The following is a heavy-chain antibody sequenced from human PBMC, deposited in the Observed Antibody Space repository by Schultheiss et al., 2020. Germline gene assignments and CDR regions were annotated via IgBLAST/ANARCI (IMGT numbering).Heavy chain of an antibody. D-gene: IGHD4-23*01. J-gene: IGHJ4*02. V-gene: IGHV1-46*01. CDR1: GYTFTSYY. CDR2: INPSGGST. Sequence: ASVKVACKASGYTFTSYYMHWVRQAPGQGLEWMGIINPSGGSTSYAQKFQGRVTMTRDTSISTAYMELSSLRSEDTAVYYCAKPPQDYGGNSQSDWGQGTLVTVSS. CDR3: AKPPQDYGGNSQSD.